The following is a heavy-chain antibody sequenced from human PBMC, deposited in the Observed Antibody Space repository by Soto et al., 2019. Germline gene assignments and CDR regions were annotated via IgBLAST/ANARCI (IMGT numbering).Heavy chain of an antibody. J-gene: IGHJ6*02. V-gene: IGHV3-48*03. CDR3: ASFYDFWSGELYYYYYGMDV. Sequence: EVQLVESGGGLVQPGGSLRLSCAASGFTFSSYEMNWVRQAPGKGLEWVSYISSSGSTIYYADSVKGRFTISRDNAKNSLYLQMNSLRAEDTAVYYCASFYDFWSGELYYYYYGMDVWGQGTTVTVSS. D-gene: IGHD3-3*01. CDR2: ISSSGSTI. CDR1: GFTFSSYE.